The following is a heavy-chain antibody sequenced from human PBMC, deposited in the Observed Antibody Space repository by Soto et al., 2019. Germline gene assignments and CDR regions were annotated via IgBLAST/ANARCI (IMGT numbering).Heavy chain of an antibody. CDR1: GGSISSSSYY. CDR3: ARLLPRYCSSTSCPPDWFDP. Sequence: NPSETLSLTCTVSGGSISSSSYYWGWIRQPPGKGLEWIGSIYYSGSTYYNPSLKSRVTISVDTSKNQFSLKLSSVTAADTAVYYCARLLPRYCSSTSCPPDWFDPWGQGTLVTV. D-gene: IGHD2-2*01. J-gene: IGHJ5*02. V-gene: IGHV4-39*01. CDR2: IYYSGST.